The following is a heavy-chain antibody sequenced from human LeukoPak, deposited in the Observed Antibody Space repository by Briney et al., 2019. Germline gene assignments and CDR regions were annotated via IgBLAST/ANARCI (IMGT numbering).Heavy chain of an antibody. CDR3: ARFPFRGYCSSTSCYGHNGYFQH. J-gene: IGHJ1*01. D-gene: IGHD2-2*01. CDR1: GGSISSSSYY. V-gene: IGHV4-39*07. Sequence: PSETLSLTCTVSGGSISSSSYYWGWIRQPPGKGLEWIGEINHSGSTNYNPSLKSRVTISVDTSKNQFSLKLSSVTAADTAVYYCARFPFRGYCSSTSCYGHNGYFQHWGQGTLVTVSS. CDR2: INHSGST.